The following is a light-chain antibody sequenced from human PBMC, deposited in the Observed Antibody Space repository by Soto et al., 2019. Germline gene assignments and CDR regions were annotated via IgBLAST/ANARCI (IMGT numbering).Light chain of an antibody. Sequence: EIVLTQSPGTLSLSPGERATLSCRASQSVSSSYLAWYQQKPGQAPRLLIYGASSRATGIPDRFSGSGSGTDFTLTISRLEPEDFAVYYCQQYGSSPWWTFGQWTKVALK. CDR2: GAS. V-gene: IGKV3-20*01. CDR3: QQYGSSPWWT. CDR1: QSVSSSY. J-gene: IGKJ1*01.